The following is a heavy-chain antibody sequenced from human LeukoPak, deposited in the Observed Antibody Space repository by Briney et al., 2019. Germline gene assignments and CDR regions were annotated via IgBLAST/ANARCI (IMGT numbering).Heavy chain of an antibody. CDR1: GYTFTAYY. Sequence: ASVKVSCKTSGYTFTAYYLHWVRQAPGQGPEWMGWINPDSGGTNYAQRFQGRVTMTRDTSISTAFMELSSLRSDDTAVYYCARNYSTSGSPLYYYYYMDVWGKGTTVTVS. V-gene: IGHV1-2*02. CDR2: INPDSGGT. CDR3: ARNYSTSGSPLYYYYYMDV. J-gene: IGHJ6*03. D-gene: IGHD3-10*01.